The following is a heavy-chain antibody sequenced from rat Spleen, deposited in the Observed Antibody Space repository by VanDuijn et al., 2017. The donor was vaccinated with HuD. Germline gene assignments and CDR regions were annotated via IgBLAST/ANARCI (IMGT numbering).Heavy chain of an antibody. J-gene: IGHJ2*01. CDR3: TTWDYYDNRFDY. CDR1: GFIFSDYN. Sequence: EVQLVESGGGLVQPGRSLKLSCAASGFIFSDYNMAWVRQAPKKGLEWVTSISTGNFNTFYRDSVKGRFTISRDNDKSTLHLQMDSLRSEDTATYYCTTWDYYDNRFDYWGQGVMVTVSS. D-gene: IGHD1-6*01. V-gene: IGHV5-27*01. CDR2: ISTGNFNT.